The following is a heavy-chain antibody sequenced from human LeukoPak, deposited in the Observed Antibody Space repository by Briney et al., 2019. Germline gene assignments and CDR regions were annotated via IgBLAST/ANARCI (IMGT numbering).Heavy chain of an antibody. Sequence: PGGSLRLSCAASGFTFSSYAMSWVRQAPGKGLEWVAVISYDGSNKYYADSVKGRFTISRDNSKNTLYLQMNSLRAEDTAVYYCAKGEGYSGYDSLDYWGQGTLVTVSS. CDR1: GFTFSSYA. CDR3: AKGEGYSGYDSLDY. J-gene: IGHJ4*02. D-gene: IGHD5-12*01. V-gene: IGHV3-30*18. CDR2: ISYDGSNK.